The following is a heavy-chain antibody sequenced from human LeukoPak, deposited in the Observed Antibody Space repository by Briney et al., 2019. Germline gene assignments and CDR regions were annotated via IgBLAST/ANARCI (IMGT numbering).Heavy chain of an antibody. CDR1: GGTFSSYT. Sequence: SVKVSCKASGGTFSSYTISWVRQAPGQGLEWMGRIIPILGIANYAQKFQGRVTITGDKSTSTAYMELSSLRSEDTAVYYCARGAYYYDSSGYYLEYNWFDPWGQGTLVTVSS. CDR2: IIPILGIA. J-gene: IGHJ5*02. CDR3: ARGAYYYDSSGYYLEYNWFDP. V-gene: IGHV1-69*02. D-gene: IGHD3-22*01.